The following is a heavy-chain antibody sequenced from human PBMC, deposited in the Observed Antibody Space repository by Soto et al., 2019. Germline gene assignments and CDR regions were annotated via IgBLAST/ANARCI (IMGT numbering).Heavy chain of an antibody. CDR3: ARSTNSYFDY. V-gene: IGHV3-30-3*01. J-gene: IGHJ4*02. D-gene: IGHD2-8*01. Sequence: GGSLRLSCAASGFTFSSYAMHWVRQAPGKGLEWVAVISYDGSNKYYADSVKGRFTISRDNSKNTLYLQMNSLRAEDTAVYYCARSTNSYFDYWGQGTLVTVSS. CDR1: GFTFSSYA. CDR2: ISYDGSNK.